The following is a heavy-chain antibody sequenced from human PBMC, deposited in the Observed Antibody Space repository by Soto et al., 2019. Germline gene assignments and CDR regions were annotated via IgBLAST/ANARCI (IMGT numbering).Heavy chain of an antibody. CDR3: ARARWSDDALDS. J-gene: IGHJ3*02. D-gene: IGHD2-15*01. Sequence: SQTLSLTCAISGDSVSSNSAAWNWIRQSPSGGLEWLGRTFFRSKQYNDYAESLKSRITINPDTSKNHFSLHLDSVTPEDTAVYYCARARWSDDALDSWGQGTRVTVSS. CDR2: TFFRSKQYN. V-gene: IGHV6-1*01. CDR1: GDSVSSNSAA.